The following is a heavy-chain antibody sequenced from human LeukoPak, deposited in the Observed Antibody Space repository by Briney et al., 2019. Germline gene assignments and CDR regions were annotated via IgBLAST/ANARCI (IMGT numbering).Heavy chain of an antibody. CDR3: ARQDHIMVVIPLD. Sequence: GGSLRLSCAASGFSFSNYGMHWVRQAPGKGLEWVAFIRYDGSDKYHADSVKGRFTISRDNSMNTLYLQMNSLRAEDTAVYYCARQDHIMVVIPLDWGQGTLVTVSS. CDR2: IRYDGSDK. D-gene: IGHD2-21*01. CDR1: GFSFSNYG. V-gene: IGHV3-30*02. J-gene: IGHJ4*02.